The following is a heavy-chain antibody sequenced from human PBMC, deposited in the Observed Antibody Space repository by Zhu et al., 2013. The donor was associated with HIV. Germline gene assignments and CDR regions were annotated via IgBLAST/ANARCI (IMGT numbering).Heavy chain of an antibody. CDR2: INPNNGAT. V-gene: IGHV1-18*01. D-gene: IGHD6-6*01. J-gene: IGHJ5*01. CDR1: GYTFTNYG. CDR3: ARSTAARRRVYGWFDS. Sequence: QVQLVQSGAEVKKPGASVKVSCKASGYTFTNYGISWVRQAPGQGLEWMGWINPNNGATKYAPNFQGRVTMTRDTSISTAYMELRSLRSDDTAVYYCARSTAARRRVYGWFDSWGQGTLVTVSS.